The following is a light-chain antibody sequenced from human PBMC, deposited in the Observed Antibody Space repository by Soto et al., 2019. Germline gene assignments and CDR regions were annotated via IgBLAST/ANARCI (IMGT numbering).Light chain of an antibody. CDR3: SSYTTSSTRV. Sequence: QSALTQPASVSGSPGQSITISCTGTSSDVGAYNYVSWYQQHPGKAPKLMIYEVSNRPSGVSNRFSGSKSGNTASLTISGIQAEDEADYYCSSYTTSSTRVFGGGTQLTVL. V-gene: IGLV2-14*01. J-gene: IGLJ3*02. CDR1: SSDVGAYNY. CDR2: EVS.